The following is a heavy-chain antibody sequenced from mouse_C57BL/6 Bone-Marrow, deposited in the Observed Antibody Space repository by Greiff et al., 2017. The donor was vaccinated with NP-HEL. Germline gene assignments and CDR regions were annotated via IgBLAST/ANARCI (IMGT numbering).Heavy chain of an antibody. Sequence: QVQLQQPGAELVKPGASVKMSCKASGYTFTSYWITWVKQRPGQGLEWIGDIYPGSGSTNYNEKFKSKATLTVDTSSSTAYMQLSSLTSEDSAVYYCARGGVVGRNFDYWGQGTTLTVSS. CDR3: ARGGVVGRNFDY. V-gene: IGHV1-55*01. D-gene: IGHD1-1*01. J-gene: IGHJ2*01. CDR1: GYTFTSYW. CDR2: IYPGSGST.